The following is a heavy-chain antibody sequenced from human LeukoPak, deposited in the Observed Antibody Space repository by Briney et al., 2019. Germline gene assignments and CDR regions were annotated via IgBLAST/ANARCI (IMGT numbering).Heavy chain of an antibody. D-gene: IGHD3-16*01. J-gene: IGHJ4*02. CDR1: GGSFSGYY. V-gene: IGHV4-34*01. Sequence: SETLSLTCAVYGGSFSGYYWSWIRQPPGKGLEWIGSIHYTGRTYYNPSLKSRVTISVDTSKSQFSLKLPSVTAADTAVYYCGRTWGYYFDYWGQGTLVTVSS. CDR3: GRTWGYYFDY. CDR2: IHYTGRT.